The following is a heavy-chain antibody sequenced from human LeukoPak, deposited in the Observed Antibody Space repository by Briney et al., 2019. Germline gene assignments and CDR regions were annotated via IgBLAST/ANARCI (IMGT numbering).Heavy chain of an antibody. V-gene: IGHV4-59*01. CDR2: IFNTGST. J-gene: IGHJ4*02. CDR1: GGSISTYY. Sequence: PSESLSLTCTVSGGSISTYYWSWIRQPPGKGLEGIGYIFNTGSTNFNPSLKSRVTISVDTSKNQLSLKVNSVTAADTAVYYCARVLVTTVTGAFDYWGQGTLVTVSS. CDR3: ARVLVTTVTGAFDY. D-gene: IGHD4-17*01.